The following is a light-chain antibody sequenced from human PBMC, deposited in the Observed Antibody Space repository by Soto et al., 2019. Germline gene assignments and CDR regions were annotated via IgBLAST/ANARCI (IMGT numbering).Light chain of an antibody. V-gene: IGKV1-9*01. Sequence: DIQMTQSPSSLSASVGDRVTITCQASQDISNYLNWYQQKPGKAPKLLIYAASTLQSGVPSRFSGSGSGTDFTLTISSLQPEDFATYYCQQLNSYPPELTFGGGTKVDIK. J-gene: IGKJ4*01. CDR1: QDISNY. CDR3: QQLNSYPPELT. CDR2: AAS.